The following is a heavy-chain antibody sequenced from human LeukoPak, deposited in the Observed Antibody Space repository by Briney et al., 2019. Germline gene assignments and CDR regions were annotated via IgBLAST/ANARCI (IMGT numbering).Heavy chain of an antibody. CDR1: GGTFSSYA. J-gene: IGHJ4*02. V-gene: IGHV1-8*02. D-gene: IGHD1-1*01. CDR2: MNPNSGNT. Sequence: ASVKVSCKASGGTFSSYAISWVRQATGQGLEWMGWMNPNSGNTGYAQKFQSRVTMTRNTSISTAYMELSSLRSEDTAVYYCARNARRHRGFDYWGQGTLVTVSS. CDR3: ARNARRHRGFDY.